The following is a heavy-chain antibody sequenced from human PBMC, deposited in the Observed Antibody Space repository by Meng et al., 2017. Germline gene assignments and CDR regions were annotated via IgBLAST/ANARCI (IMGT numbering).Heavy chain of an antibody. V-gene: IGHV6-1*01. CDR1: GDSVSSNSAA. CDR2: AYYRSKWYH. CDR3: ARGSYSFDS. J-gene: IGHJ4*02. Sequence: QIPLLQTEPGREKTSQPIAFICAISGDSVSSNSAAWNWIRQSPSRGLEWLGRAYYRSKWYHDYAESVKSRISIDPDTSKNQFSLQLRSVTPEDSAVYYCARGSYSFDSWGQRTLVTVSS. D-gene: IGHD1-26*01.